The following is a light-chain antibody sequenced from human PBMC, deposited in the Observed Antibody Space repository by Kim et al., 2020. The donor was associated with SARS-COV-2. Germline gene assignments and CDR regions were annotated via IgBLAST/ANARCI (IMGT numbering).Light chain of an antibody. CDR3: QQRGNWPRT. Sequence: LSPGERATPSCRASESVGSAIAWYQQKPGQAPRLLIYDTFSRATGIPARFSASGSGTDFTLTSSSLEPEDFAVYYCQQRGNWPRTFGQGTKVDIK. V-gene: IGKV3-11*01. CDR2: DTF. J-gene: IGKJ1*01. CDR1: ESVGSA.